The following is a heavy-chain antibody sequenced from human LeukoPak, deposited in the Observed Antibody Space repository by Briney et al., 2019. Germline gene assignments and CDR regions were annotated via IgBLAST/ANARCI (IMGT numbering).Heavy chain of an antibody. CDR1: GGSISSGDYY. D-gene: IGHD2-2*02. V-gene: IGHV4-30-4*01. CDR3: ARGRGYCSSTSCYTGYYGMDV. J-gene: IGHJ6*02. Sequence: PSETLSLTCTVSGGSISSGDYYWSWIRQPPGKGLEWIGYIYYSGSTYYNPSLKSRVTISVDTSKNQFSLKLSSVTAADTAVYYCARGRGYCSSTSCYTGYYGMDVWGQETTVAVSS. CDR2: IYYSGST.